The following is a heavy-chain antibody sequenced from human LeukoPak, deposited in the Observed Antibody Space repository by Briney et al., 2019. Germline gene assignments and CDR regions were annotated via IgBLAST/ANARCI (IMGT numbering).Heavy chain of an antibody. J-gene: IGHJ4*02. CDR2: IYHSGST. V-gene: IGHV4-38-2*02. CDR3: ARAGLWFGELFLDY. Sequence: SETPSLTCTVSGYSISSGYYWGWIRQPPGKGLEWIGSIYHSGSTYYNPSLKSRVTISVDTSKNQFSLKLSSVTAADTAVYYCARAGLWFGELFLDYWGQGTLVTVSS. D-gene: IGHD3-10*01. CDR1: GYSISSGYY.